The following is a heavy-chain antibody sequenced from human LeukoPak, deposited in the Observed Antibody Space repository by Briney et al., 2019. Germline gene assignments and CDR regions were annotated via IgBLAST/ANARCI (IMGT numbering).Heavy chain of an antibody. Sequence: GGSLRLSCAASGFTFSSNAMHWVRQAPGKGLEWVAFIQYDGHNKYYADSVKGRFTISRDNSKNTLYLQMNSLRAEDTAAYYCAKDHGLAGAFDYWSQGTLVTVSS. V-gene: IGHV3-30*02. CDR2: IQYDGHNK. D-gene: IGHD3/OR15-3a*01. CDR1: GFTFSSNA. CDR3: AKDHGLAGAFDY. J-gene: IGHJ4*02.